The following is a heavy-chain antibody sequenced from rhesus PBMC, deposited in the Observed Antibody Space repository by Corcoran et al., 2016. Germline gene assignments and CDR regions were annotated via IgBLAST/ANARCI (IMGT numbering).Heavy chain of an antibody. V-gene: IGHV4-122*02. Sequence: QVQLQESGPGLVKPSETLSLTCAVSGGSISSGYYYWSWIRQPPGKGLEWIVYIPYSGSTSYNPSLKRRVTISRDTSKNQCSLKLSSVTAAETAVYYCARDGNWGFFDYWGQGVLVTVSS. CDR2: IPYSGST. CDR1: GGSISSGYYY. J-gene: IGHJ4*01. D-gene: IGHD7-45*01. CDR3: ARDGNWGFFDY.